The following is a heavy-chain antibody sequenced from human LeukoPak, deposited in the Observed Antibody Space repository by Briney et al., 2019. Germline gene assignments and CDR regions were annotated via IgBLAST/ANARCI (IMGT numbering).Heavy chain of an antibody. CDR2: INPNSGGT. Sequence: ASVKVSCKASGYTFTGYYMHWVRQAPGRGLEWMGWINPNSGGTNYAQKFQGRVTMTRDTSISTAYMELSRLRSDDTAVYYCARVDYYDSSGSLYYFDYWGQGTLVTVSS. CDR3: ARVDYYDSSGSLYYFDY. J-gene: IGHJ4*02. D-gene: IGHD3-22*01. V-gene: IGHV1-2*02. CDR1: GYTFTGYY.